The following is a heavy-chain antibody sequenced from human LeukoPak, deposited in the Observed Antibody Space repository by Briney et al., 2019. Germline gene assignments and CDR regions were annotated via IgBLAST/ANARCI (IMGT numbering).Heavy chain of an antibody. D-gene: IGHD3-10*01. V-gene: IGHV4-4*07. J-gene: IGHJ5*02. CDR1: GGSISSYY. Sequence: SETLSLTCTVSGGSISSYYWSWIRQPAGKGLEWIGRIYTSGSTNYNPSLKSRVTMSVDTSKNQFSLKLSSVTAADTAVYYCAREGSGTMVRGVIPSNWFDPWGQGTLVTVSS. CDR2: IYTSGST. CDR3: AREGSGTMVRGVIPSNWFDP.